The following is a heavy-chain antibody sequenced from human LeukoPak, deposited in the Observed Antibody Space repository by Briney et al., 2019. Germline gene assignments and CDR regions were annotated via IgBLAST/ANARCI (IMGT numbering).Heavy chain of an antibody. D-gene: IGHD2-15*01. CDR2: ISWDGGST. Sequence: GGSLRLSCAASGFTFDDYAMHWVRQAPGKGLEWVSLISWDGGSTYYVDSVKGRFTISRDNSKNSLYLQMNSLRAEDSALYYCARDRVVVATTTPPYWYFDLWGRGTRVTVSS. CDR1: GFTFDDYA. CDR3: ARDRVVVATTTPPYWYFDL. V-gene: IGHV3-43D*03. J-gene: IGHJ2*01.